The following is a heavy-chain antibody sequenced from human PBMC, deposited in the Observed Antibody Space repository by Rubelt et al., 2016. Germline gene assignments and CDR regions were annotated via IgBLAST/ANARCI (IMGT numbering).Heavy chain of an antibody. CDR1: GGSISSSSYY. CDR3: IAAAGTKDAFDI. CDR2: IYYSGRT. J-gene: IGHJ3*02. Sequence: QLQLQESGPGLVKPSETLSLTCTVSGGSISSSSYYWGWIRQPPGKGLEWIGRIYYSGRTYYNPSLKGRVTIAVDTSKNQFSLKLSSVTAADTAVYYCIAAAGTKDAFDIWGQGTMVTVSS. D-gene: IGHD6-13*01. V-gene: IGHV4-39*07.